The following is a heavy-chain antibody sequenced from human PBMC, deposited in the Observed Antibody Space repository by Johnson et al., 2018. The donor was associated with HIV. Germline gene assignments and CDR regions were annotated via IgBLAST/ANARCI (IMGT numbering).Heavy chain of an antibody. CDR1: GFTFSDHY. D-gene: IGHD3-22*01. Sequence: QVQLVESGGGLVKAGGSLRLSCAASGFTFSDHYMTWIRQAPGKGLECISSISSSGRTTYYADSVKGRFTISRNNVQNSMLLQMNSLRAEDTAVYYCARPSLWDSSDYLGGDGFDFWGQGTMVTVSS. J-gene: IGHJ3*01. V-gene: IGHV3-11*04. CDR3: ARPSLWDSSDYLGGDGFDF. CDR2: ISSSGRTT.